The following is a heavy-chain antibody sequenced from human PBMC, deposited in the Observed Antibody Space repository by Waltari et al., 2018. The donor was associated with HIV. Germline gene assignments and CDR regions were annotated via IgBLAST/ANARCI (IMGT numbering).Heavy chain of an antibody. CDR1: GFTVSSNY. CDR2: IYSGGST. J-gene: IGHJ4*02. D-gene: IGHD6-19*01. CDR3: ARSPQYSSGWPVFDY. V-gene: IGHV3-53*01. Sequence: EVQLVEYGGGLIQPGGSRRLSCAASGFTVSSNYMTWVRRAPGKGLEWFSVIYSGGSTYYADSVKGRFTISRDNSKNTLYLQMNSLRAEDTAVYYCARSPQYSSGWPVFDYWGQGTLVTVSS.